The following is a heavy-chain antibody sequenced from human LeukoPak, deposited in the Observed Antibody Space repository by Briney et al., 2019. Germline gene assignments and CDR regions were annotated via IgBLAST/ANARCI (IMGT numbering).Heavy chain of an antibody. CDR1: GGSISSGGYY. J-gene: IGHJ6*03. CDR3: ARKARQYYYYYMDV. CDR2: IYYSGST. V-gene: IGHV4-31*03. Sequence: SETLSLTCTVSGGSISSGGYYRSWIRQHPGKGLEWIGYIYYSGSTYYNPSLKSRVTISVDTSKNQFSLKLSSVTAADTAVYYCARKARQYYYYYMDVWGKGTTVTVSS.